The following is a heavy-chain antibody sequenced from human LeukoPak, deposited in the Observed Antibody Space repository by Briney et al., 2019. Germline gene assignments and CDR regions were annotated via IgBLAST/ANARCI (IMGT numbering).Heavy chain of an antibody. CDR2: IRYAGSNK. V-gene: IGHV3-30*02. J-gene: IGHJ3*02. CDR3: ASYCSSTSCFQPYAFDI. D-gene: IGHD2-2*01. Sequence: GSLRLSCAASGFTFSSYGMHWVRQAPGKGLEWVAFIRYAGSNKYYADSVKGRFTISRDNSKNTLYLQMNSLRAEDTAVYYCASYCSSTSCFQPYAFDIWGQGTMVTVSS. CDR1: GFTFSSYG.